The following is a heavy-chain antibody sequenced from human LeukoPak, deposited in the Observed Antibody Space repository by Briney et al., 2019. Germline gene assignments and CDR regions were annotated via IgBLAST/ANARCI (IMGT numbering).Heavy chain of an antibody. V-gene: IGHV1-8*01. CDR2: MNPNSGNT. J-gene: IGHJ4*02. D-gene: IGHD2-2*01. CDR1: GYTFTSYD. Sequence: ASVKVSCKASGYTFTSYDINWVRQATGQGLEWMGWMNPNSGNTGYAQKFQGRVTMTRNTSISTAYMELSSLRSEDTAVYYCASPDPDLTSAADRYYFDYWGQGTLVTVSS. CDR3: ASPDPDLTSAADRYYFDY.